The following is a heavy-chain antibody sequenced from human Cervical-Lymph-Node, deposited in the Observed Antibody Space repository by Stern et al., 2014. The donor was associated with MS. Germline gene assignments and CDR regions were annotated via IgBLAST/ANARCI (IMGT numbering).Heavy chain of an antibody. CDR1: GFTFSTYV. J-gene: IGHJ4*02. V-gene: IGHV3-30*04. CDR3: ARSSGVAPALDY. D-gene: IGHD5-12*01. Sequence: MQLVESGGGVVQPGRSLRLSCAASGFTFSTYVMHWVRQAPGKGLEWVALISYDGSNKYYADSVKVRFTISRDNSKNTLYLQMNSLRAEDTAVYYCARSSGVAPALDYWGQGTLVTVSS. CDR2: ISYDGSNK.